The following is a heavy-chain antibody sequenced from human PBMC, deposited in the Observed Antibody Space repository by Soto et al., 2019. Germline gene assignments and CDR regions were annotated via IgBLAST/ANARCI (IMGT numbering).Heavy chain of an antibody. V-gene: IGHV4-39*01. CDR2: TYYSGDT. Sequence: QLRLQQSGPGLVRPSETLSLTCSVSAGSISSDSYYWGWIRQPPGKGLEWIASTYYSGDTYYNPSPRGRVSISVDTSKNQISLDPGSGTRADPATLFFASHPIVVDVASRPSGFDRWGQGNLVTVSS. D-gene: IGHD2-15*01. J-gene: IGHJ4*02. CDR1: AGSISSDSYY. CDR3: ASHPIVVDVASRPSGFDR.